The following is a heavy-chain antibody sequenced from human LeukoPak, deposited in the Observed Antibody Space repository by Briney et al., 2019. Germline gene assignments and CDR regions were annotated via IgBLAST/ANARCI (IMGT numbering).Heavy chain of an antibody. Sequence: GGSLRLSCAASGFMFSNSWMTWVRQAPGKGLEWVASINQNGGEKEYVDSVKGRFTISRDNAKNSLFLQMNSLRAEDTAVYYCARGIGWFENWGQGTLVTVSS. CDR1: GFMFSNSW. J-gene: IGHJ5*02. V-gene: IGHV3-7*05. D-gene: IGHD2-21*01. CDR2: INQNGGEK. CDR3: ARGIGWFEN.